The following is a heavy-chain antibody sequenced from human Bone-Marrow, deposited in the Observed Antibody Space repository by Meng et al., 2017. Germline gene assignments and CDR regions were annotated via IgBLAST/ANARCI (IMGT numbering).Heavy chain of an antibody. V-gene: IGHV3-7*01. CDR3: ARAGTGSYSGGGSDI. J-gene: IGHJ3*02. D-gene: IGHD1-26*01. Sequence: GESLKISCAASGFTFSTFWMTWVRQAPGKGLDWVATIKQDGSERHYVDSLKGRFIISRDNTKKSLYLQMNGLRAEDTAVYFCARAGTGSYSGGGSDIWGQGTMVTVSS. CDR1: GFTFSTFW. CDR2: IKQDGSER.